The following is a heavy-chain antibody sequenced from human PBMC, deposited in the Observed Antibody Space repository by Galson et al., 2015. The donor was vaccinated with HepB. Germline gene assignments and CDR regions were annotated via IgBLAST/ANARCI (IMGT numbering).Heavy chain of an antibody. CDR2: ITPLFGTA. CDR1: GGTFSRYT. D-gene: IGHD6-13*01. CDR3: AREGIAAATNPVDY. V-gene: IGHV1-69*13. J-gene: IGHJ4*02. Sequence: SVKVSCKASGGTFSRYTISWVRQAPGQGPEWLGGITPLFGTAKYAQKFQGRVTITADESTSTAYMELRSLKSDDTAVYYCAREGIAAATNPVDYWGQGTLVTVSS.